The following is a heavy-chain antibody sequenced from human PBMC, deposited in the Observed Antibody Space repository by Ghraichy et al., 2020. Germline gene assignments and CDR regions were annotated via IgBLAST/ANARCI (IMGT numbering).Heavy chain of an antibody. D-gene: IGHD3-22*01. CDR2: IYHSGST. CDR1: GGSISSDDYY. J-gene: IGHJ4*02. V-gene: IGHV4-30-4*01. Sequence: SETLSLTCTVSGGSISSDDYYWSWIRQPPGKGLEWIGHIYHSGSTYYNPSLKSRVTISVEKPKNQFSLKLSSVTAADTAVYYCARDLIFYDSGGYYPAYFDYGGQGILVTVSS. CDR3: ARDLIFYDSGGYYPAYFDY.